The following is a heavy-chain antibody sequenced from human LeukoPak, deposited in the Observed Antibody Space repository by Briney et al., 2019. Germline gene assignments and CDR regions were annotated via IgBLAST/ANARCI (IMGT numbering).Heavy chain of an antibody. V-gene: IGHV3-21*01. D-gene: IGHD4-17*01. CDR3: ARATRNYGDSVRKNYYFDY. J-gene: IGHJ4*02. Sequence: GRSLRLSCAASGFTFSSYSMNWVRQAAGKGLEWVSSISSSSRYIYYAYSVKGLCTISRDNAKNSLYLQLNRLRAEDTAVYYCARATRNYGDSVRKNYYFDYWGKGTLVTVSS. CDR1: GFTFSSYS. CDR2: ISSSSRYI.